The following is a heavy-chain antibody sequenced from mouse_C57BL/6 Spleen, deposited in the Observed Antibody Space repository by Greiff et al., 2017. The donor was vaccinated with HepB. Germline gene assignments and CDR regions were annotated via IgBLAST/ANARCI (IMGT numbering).Heavy chain of an antibody. CDR2: INYDGSST. V-gene: IGHV5-16*01. CDR1: GFTFSDYY. J-gene: IGHJ2*01. D-gene: IGHD2-3*01. CDR3: AREVYDGYLDY. Sequence: EVQLVESEGGLVQPGRSMKLSCTASGFTFSDYYMAWVRQVPEKGLEWVANINYDGSSTYYLDSLKSRFIISRDNAKNILYLQMSSLKSEDTATYYCAREVYDGYLDYWGQGTTLTVSS.